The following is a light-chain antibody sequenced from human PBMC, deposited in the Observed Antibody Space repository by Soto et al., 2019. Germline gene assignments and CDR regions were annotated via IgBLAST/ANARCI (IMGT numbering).Light chain of an antibody. J-gene: IGLJ2*01. CDR1: SSDVGAYNF. V-gene: IGLV2-11*01. CDR2: DVT. CDR3: CSYAGSYILV. Sequence: QSALTQPRSVSGSPGQSVTIFCTGTSSDVGAYNFVSWYQQHPGKAPKLMIYDVTKRPSGVPDRFSGSKSGFTASLTISGLQADDEADYYCCSYAGSYILVFGGGTKLTVL.